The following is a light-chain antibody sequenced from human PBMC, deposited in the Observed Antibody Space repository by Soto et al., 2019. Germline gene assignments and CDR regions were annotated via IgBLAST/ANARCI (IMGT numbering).Light chain of an antibody. J-gene: IGLJ1*01. Sequence: SYELTQPPSVSVSPGQTASITCSGDKLGDKYACWYQQKPGQSPVLVIYQDSKRPSGIPVRLSGSNSGNTATLTISGTQAMDEADYYCQAWDSSTGVFGTGTKLTVL. CDR1: KLGDKY. CDR2: QDS. CDR3: QAWDSSTGV. V-gene: IGLV3-1*01.